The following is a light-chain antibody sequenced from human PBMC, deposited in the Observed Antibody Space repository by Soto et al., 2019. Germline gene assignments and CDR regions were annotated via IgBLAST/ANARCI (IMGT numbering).Light chain of an antibody. Sequence: SYELTQSPSVSVAPGQTARITCGGNNIGTKSVHWFQQRPGRAPVLVVFDDSDRPSGIPERFSGSKSGSTATLTITRVEPADDPDYYCQVWDSSLLHQVFGTGTKVTVL. CDR1: NIGTKS. V-gene: IGLV3-21*02. J-gene: IGLJ1*01. CDR3: QVWDSSLLHQV. CDR2: DDS.